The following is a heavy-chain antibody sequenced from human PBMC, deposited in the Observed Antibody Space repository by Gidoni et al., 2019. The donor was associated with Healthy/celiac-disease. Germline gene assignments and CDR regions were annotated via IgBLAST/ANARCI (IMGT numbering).Heavy chain of an antibody. CDR3: ARTPPGGDVAVVSAASDY. CDR1: GGTFSSYA. J-gene: IGHJ4*02. Sequence: QVQLVQSGAEVKKPGSSVKVSCKASGGTFSSYAISWVRQAPGQGLEWMGGIIPIFGTANYAQKFQGRVTITADESTSTAYMELSSLRSEDTAVYYCARTPPGGDVAVVSAASDYWGQGTLVTVSS. CDR2: IIPIFGTA. V-gene: IGHV1-69*01. D-gene: IGHD2-2*01.